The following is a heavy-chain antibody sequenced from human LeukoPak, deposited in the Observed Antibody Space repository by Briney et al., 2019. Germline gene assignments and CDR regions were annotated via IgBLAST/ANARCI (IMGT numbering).Heavy chain of an antibody. CDR3: ARAEGSSWYTRTWFDP. J-gene: IGHJ5*02. CDR2: IYYSGST. CDR1: GGSISSYY. V-gene: IGHV4-59*01. D-gene: IGHD6-13*01. Sequence: SETLSLTCTVSGGSISSYYWNWIRQPPGKGLEWIGYIYYSGSTNYNPSLKSRVTISVDTSKNQFSLKVSSVTAADTAVYYCARAEGSSWYTRTWFDPWGQGTLVTVSS.